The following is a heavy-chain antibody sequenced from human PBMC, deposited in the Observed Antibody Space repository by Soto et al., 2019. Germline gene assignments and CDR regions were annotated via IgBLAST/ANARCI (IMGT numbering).Heavy chain of an antibody. V-gene: IGHV1-3*01. Sequence: QVQLVQSGAEVKKPGASVKVSCKASGYTFTSYAMHWVRQAPGQRLEWMGWINAGNGNTKYSQKFQGRVTITRDTSASTAYMELSSPRSEDTAVYYCARVIGGLYYFDYWGQGTLVTVSS. D-gene: IGHD3-16*01. J-gene: IGHJ4*02. CDR1: GYTFTSYA. CDR2: INAGNGNT. CDR3: ARVIGGLYYFDY.